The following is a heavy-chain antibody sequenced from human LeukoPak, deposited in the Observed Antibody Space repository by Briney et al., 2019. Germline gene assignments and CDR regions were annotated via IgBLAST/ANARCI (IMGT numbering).Heavy chain of an antibody. J-gene: IGHJ4*02. D-gene: IGHD3-16*02. CDR3: ARDLPFGGVIADYYFDY. Sequence: SVKVSCTASGGTFSSYAISWVRQAPGQGLEWMGKITPIFGIANYAQKFQGRVTITADKSTSTAYMELSSLRSEDTAVYYCARDLPFGGVIADYYFDYWGQGTLVTVSS. V-gene: IGHV1-69*04. CDR1: GGTFSSYA. CDR2: ITPIFGIA.